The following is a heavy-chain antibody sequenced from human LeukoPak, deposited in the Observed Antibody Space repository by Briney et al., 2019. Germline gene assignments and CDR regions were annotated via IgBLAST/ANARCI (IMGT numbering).Heavy chain of an antibody. Sequence: ASVKVSCKASGYTFTGYYMHWVRQAPGQGLEWMGWINPNSGGTNFAQKFQGRVTMTRDTSISTAYMELTSLKSDDTAVYYCARDPATTYYYDPWGQGTLVTVSS. CDR3: ARDPATTYYYDP. V-gene: IGHV1-2*02. J-gene: IGHJ4*02. CDR2: INPNSGGT. D-gene: IGHD3-22*01. CDR1: GYTFTGYY.